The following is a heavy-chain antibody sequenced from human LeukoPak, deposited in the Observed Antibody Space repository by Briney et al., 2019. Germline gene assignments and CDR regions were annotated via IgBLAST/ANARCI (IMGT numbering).Heavy chain of an antibody. CDR1: GGSFSGYY. J-gene: IGHJ4*02. CDR2: INHSGST. Sequence: SETLSLTCAVYGGSFSGYYWSWIRQPPGKGLEWIGEINHSGSTNYNPSLKSRVTISVDTSKNQFSLKLSSVTAADTPVYYCARSLGELSFPHFDYWGQGTLVTVSS. CDR3: ARSLGELSFPHFDY. V-gene: IGHV4-34*01. D-gene: IGHD3-16*02.